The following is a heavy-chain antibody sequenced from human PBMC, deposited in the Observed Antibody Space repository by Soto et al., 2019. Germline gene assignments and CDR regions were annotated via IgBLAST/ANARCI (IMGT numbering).Heavy chain of an antibody. CDR1: GDSVSSNNAA. J-gene: IGHJ4*02. D-gene: IGHD2-2*01. CDR2: TYYRSTWYN. CDR3: ARVQGAMNV. V-gene: IGHV6-1*01. Sequence: PSQTLLLTCAISGDSVSSNNAAWNWIRQSPSRGLEWLGRTYYRSTWYNDNAVSVKSRIIINPDTSKNQFSLHLNSVTPEDTAVYYCARVQGAMNVWGQGTLVTVSS.